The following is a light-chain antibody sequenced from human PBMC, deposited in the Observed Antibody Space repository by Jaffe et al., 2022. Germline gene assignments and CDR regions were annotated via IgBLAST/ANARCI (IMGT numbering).Light chain of an antibody. CDR3: QQYAYSTLLT. Sequence: EIVLTQSPGTLSLSPGERATLSCRASQRVSSGYLAWYQQKPGQAPRLLIYGASSRATGIPDRFSGSGSGTDFTLTISRLEPEDFAVYYCQQYAYSTLLTFGGGTTVEIK. CDR2: GAS. J-gene: IGKJ4*01. CDR1: QRVSSGY. V-gene: IGKV3-20*01.